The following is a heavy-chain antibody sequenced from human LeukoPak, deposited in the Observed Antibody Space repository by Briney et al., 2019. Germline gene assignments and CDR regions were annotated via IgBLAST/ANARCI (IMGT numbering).Heavy chain of an antibody. D-gene: IGHD2-2*01. Sequence: PGRSLRLSCAASGFTFDDYAMHWVRQAPGKGLEWVSGISWNSGSIHYADSMKGRFTISRDNAKNSLYLQMNSLRAEDTALYYCAKDINNQYRLVGLFDYWGQGTLVTVSS. V-gene: IGHV3-9*01. CDR3: AKDINNQYRLVGLFDY. CDR2: ISWNSGSI. J-gene: IGHJ4*02. CDR1: GFTFDDYA.